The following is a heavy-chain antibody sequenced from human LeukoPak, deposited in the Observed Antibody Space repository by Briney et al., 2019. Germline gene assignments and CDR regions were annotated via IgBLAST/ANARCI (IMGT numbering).Heavy chain of an antibody. J-gene: IGHJ3*02. CDR2: IYSGGST. D-gene: IGHD4-23*01. V-gene: IGHV3-53*01. CDR3: ASGNDAFDI. CDR1: GFTFSSYS. Sequence: GGSLRLSCAVSGFTFSSYSMTWVRQAPGKGLEWVSVIYSGGSTYYADSVKGRFTISRDNSKNTLYLQMNSLRAEDTAVYYCASGNDAFDIWGQGTMVTVSS.